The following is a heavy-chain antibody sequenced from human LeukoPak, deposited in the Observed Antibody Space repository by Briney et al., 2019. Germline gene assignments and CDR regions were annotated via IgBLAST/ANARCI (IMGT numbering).Heavy chain of an antibody. D-gene: IGHD3-10*01. J-gene: IGHJ4*02. CDR2: MKEDGSDI. V-gene: IGHV3-7*01. CDR1: GFTIDRTT. Sequence: GGSLRPSCVASGFTIDRTTMSWVRQAPGEGLEWVANMKEDGSDIYYVDSVRGRFTISRDNAKKSVYLQMNSLRAEDTGVYYCARGGRSYFDFWGQGSLVTVSS. CDR3: ARGGRSYFDF.